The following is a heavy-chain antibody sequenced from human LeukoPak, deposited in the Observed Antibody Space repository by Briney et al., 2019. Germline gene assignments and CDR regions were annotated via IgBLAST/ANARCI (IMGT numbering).Heavy chain of an antibody. J-gene: IGHJ4*02. CDR3: ARGWTVAYVDY. D-gene: IGHD6-19*01. CDR2: ISYDGSNK. V-gene: IGHV3-30-3*01. CDR1: GFTFSSYA. Sequence: PGGSLRLSCAASGFTFSSYAMHWVRQAPGKGLEWVAVISYDGSNKYYADSVKGRFTISRDNSKNTLYLQMNSLRAEDTAVYYCARGWTVAYVDYWGQGTLVTVSS.